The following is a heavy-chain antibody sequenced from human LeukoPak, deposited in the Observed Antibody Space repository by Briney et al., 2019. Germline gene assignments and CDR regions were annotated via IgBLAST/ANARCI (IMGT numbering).Heavy chain of an antibody. CDR1: GFTFSSYG. J-gene: IGHJ4*02. D-gene: IGHD6-6*01. CDR3: AKFVLSSSSNDY. Sequence: PGGSLRLSCAASGFTFSSYGMHWVRQAPGKGLEWVAVISYDGSNKYYADSVKGRFTISRDNSKNTLYLQMNSLRAEDTAVYYCAKFVLSSSSNDYWGQGTLVTVSS. CDR2: ISYDGSNK. V-gene: IGHV3-30*18.